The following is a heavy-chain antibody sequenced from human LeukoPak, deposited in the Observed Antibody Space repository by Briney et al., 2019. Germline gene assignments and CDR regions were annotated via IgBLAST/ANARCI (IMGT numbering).Heavy chain of an antibody. J-gene: IGHJ6*03. CDR1: GFTSDDYA. CDR3: AKDRGSSWYVYYYYYMDV. D-gene: IGHD6-13*01. Sequence: GGSLRLSCAASGFTSDDYAMHWVRQAPGKGLEWVSGISWNSGSIGYADSVKGRFTISRDNAKNSLYLQMNSLRAEDTALYYCAKDRGSSWYVYYYYYMDVWGKGTTVTISS. V-gene: IGHV3-9*02. CDR2: ISWNSGSI.